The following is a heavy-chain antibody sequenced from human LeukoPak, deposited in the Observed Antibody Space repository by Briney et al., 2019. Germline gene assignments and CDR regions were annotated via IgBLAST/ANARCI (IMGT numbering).Heavy chain of an antibody. J-gene: IGHJ6*02. CDR2: IWYDGSNK. Sequence: GGSLRLSCAASGFTFSSYGMHWVRQAPGKGLEWVAVIWYDGSNKYYADSVKGRFTISRDNSKNTLYLQMNSLRAEDTAVYYCARDPRYFDWLLSDYYGMDVWGQGTTVTV. D-gene: IGHD3-9*01. V-gene: IGHV3-33*08. CDR3: ARDPRYFDWLLSDYYGMDV. CDR1: GFTFSSYG.